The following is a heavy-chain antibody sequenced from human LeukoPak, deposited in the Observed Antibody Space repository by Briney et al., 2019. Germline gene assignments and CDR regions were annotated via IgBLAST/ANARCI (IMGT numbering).Heavy chain of an antibody. CDR3: ASTERATGFMDV. CDR2: IRYDGSNK. Sequence: GGSLRLSCAASGFTFSSYGMHWVRQAPGKGLEWVAFIRYDGSNKYYADSVKGRFTISRDNSKNTLYLQMNSLRAEDTAVYYCASTERATGFMDVWGKGTTVTVSS. V-gene: IGHV3-30*02. CDR1: GFTFSSYG. J-gene: IGHJ6*03. D-gene: IGHD1-26*01.